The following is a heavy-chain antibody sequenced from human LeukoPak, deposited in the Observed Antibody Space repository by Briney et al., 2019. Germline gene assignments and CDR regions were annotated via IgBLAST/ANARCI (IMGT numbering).Heavy chain of an antibody. Sequence: ASVKVSCKASGYTFTGYYMHWVRQAPGQGLEWMGRINPNSGGTGYAQKFQGRVTMTRDTSISTAYMELSRLRSDDTAVYYCARSLTYYYDSSGYYPPRYWGQGTLVTVSS. V-gene: IGHV1-2*06. D-gene: IGHD3-22*01. CDR3: ARSLTYYYDSSGYYPPRY. CDR2: INPNSGGT. J-gene: IGHJ4*02. CDR1: GYTFTGYY.